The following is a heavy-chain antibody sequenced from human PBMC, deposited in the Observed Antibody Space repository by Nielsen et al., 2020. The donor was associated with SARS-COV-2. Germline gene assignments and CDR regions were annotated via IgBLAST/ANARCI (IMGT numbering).Heavy chain of an antibody. Sequence: GGSLRLSCAASGFTFSSYSMNWVRQAPGKGLEWVSSTSSSSSYIYYADSVKGRFTISRDNAKNSLYLQMNSLRAEDTAVYYCASRFSTMVRGVSNWFDPWGQGTLVTVSS. D-gene: IGHD3-10*01. V-gene: IGHV3-21*01. CDR1: GFTFSSYS. CDR2: TSSSSSYI. J-gene: IGHJ5*02. CDR3: ASRFSTMVRGVSNWFDP.